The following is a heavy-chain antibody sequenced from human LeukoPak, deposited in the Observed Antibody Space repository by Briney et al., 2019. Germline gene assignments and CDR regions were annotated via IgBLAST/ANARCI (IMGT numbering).Heavy chain of an antibody. D-gene: IGHD2-15*01. J-gene: IGHJ4*02. CDR3: ARASGYLGY. CDR1: GGSTNIYY. CDR2: ISTSGGT. V-gene: IGHV4-4*09. Sequence: SETLSLTCTVSGGSTNIYYWSWIRQPPGKGLEWIGYISTSGGTNYNPSLRSRVTMSVDTSKNQFSLKLSSMTAADTAVYYCARASGYLGYWGQGTLVTVSS.